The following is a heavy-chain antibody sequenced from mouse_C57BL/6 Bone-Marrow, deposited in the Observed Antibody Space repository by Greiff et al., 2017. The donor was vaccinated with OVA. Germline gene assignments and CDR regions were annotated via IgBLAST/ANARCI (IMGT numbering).Heavy chain of an antibody. J-gene: IGHJ2*01. CDR2: IDPSDSET. V-gene: IGHV1-52*01. Sequence: VQLQQPGAELVRPGSSVKLSCKASGYTFTSYWMHWVKQRPIQGLEWIGNIDPSDSETHYNQKFKDKATLTVDKSSSTAYMQLSSLTSEDSAVYYCARGDPPYYFDYWGQGTTLTVSS. CDR3: ARGDPPYYFDY. CDR1: GYTFTSYW.